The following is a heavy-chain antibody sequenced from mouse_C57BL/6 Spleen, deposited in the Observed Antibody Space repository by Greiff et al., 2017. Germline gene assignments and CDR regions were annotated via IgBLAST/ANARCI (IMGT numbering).Heavy chain of an antibody. Sequence: QVQLQQPGAELVMPGASVKLSCKASGYTFTSYGMHWVKQRPGQGLEWIGEIDPSDSYTNYNQKFKGKSTLPVDKSYSTAYMQLSSLPAEDSPVYYCSRSRSGYRAWCAYWGQGTLVTVSA. CDR1: GYTFTSYG. CDR2: IDPSDSYT. J-gene: IGHJ3*01. V-gene: IGHV1-69*01. D-gene: IGHD3-2*02. CDR3: SRSRSGYRAWCAY.